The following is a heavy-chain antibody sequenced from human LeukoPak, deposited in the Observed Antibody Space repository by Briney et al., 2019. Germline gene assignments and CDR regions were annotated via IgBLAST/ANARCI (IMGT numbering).Heavy chain of an antibody. D-gene: IGHD3-3*01. CDR3: ARGDFWSGDYTDAFDV. CDR1: GFTFSNYW. V-gene: IGHV3-7*04. CDR2: IKPDGSEK. Sequence: GGSLRLSCAASGFTFSNYWMSWVRQAPGKWLEWVANIKPDGSEKYYVDSVKGRFSISRDNVRNALYLQMNSLRAGDTALYYCARGDFWSGDYTDAFDVWGQGTMVTVSS. J-gene: IGHJ3*01.